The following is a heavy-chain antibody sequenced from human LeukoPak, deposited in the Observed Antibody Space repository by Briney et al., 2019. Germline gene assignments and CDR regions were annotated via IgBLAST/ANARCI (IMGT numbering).Heavy chain of an antibody. CDR3: ATFSGAHHKTFDY. CDR2: FGSSTGNI. CDR1: GFTFSSFS. Sequence: PGGSLRLSCVASGFTFSSFSMNWVRQAPGKGLEWVSSFGSSTGNIYYADSVKGRYTISRDNAKNSLFLQMNSLRAEDTAVYYCATFSGAHHKTFDYWGQGTLVTVSS. J-gene: IGHJ4*02. V-gene: IGHV3-21*01. D-gene: IGHD1-14*01.